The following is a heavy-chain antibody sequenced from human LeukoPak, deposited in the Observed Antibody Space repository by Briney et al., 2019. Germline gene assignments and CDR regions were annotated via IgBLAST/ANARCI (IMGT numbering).Heavy chain of an antibody. V-gene: IGHV1-2*02. Sequence: ASVKVSCKASGYTFTGYYMHWVRQAPGQGLEWMGWINPNSGGTNYAQKFQGRVTMTRDTSISTAYMELSSLRSEDTAVYYCARRHWNYEYYFDYWGQGTLVTVSS. D-gene: IGHD1-7*01. CDR2: INPNSGGT. CDR3: ARRHWNYEYYFDY. J-gene: IGHJ4*02. CDR1: GYTFTGYY.